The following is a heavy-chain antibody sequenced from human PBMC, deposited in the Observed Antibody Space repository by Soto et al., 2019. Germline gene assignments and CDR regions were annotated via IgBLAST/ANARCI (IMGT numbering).Heavy chain of an antibody. Sequence: QVHLVQSGAEVKKPGSSVNVSCKASGGTFSNYAITWVRQAPGQGLEWVGRIIPIFGTTNVAQKFQGRVTITADESTTXXXXXXXXXXXXXXXXXXXAXXXXXXGXFGNWLDPWGQGTLVTVSS. J-gene: IGHJ5*02. D-gene: IGHD3-16*01. V-gene: IGHV1-69*15. CDR2: IIPIFGTT. CDR1: GGTFSNYA. CDR3: AXXXXXXGXFGNWLDP.